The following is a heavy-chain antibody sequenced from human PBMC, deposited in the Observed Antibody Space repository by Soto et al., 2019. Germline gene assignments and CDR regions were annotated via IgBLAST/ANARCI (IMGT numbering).Heavy chain of an antibody. CDR2: IYYSGST. CDR3: ARGSYSSSWYPEYYYYYYGMDV. D-gene: IGHD6-13*01. V-gene: IGHV4-31*03. CDR1: GGSISSGGYY. Sequence: PSETLSLTCTVSGGSISSGGYYWSWIRQHPGKGLEWIGYIYYSGSTYYNPSLKSRVTISVDTSKNQFSLKLSSVTAADTAVYYCARGSYSSSWYPEYYYYYYGMDVWGQGTTVTVSS. J-gene: IGHJ6*02.